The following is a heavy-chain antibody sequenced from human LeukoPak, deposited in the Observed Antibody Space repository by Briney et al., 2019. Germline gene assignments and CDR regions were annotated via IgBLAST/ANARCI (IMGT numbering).Heavy chain of an antibody. CDR1: GGSISSYY. J-gene: IGHJ5*02. Sequence: SETLSLTCTVSGGSISSYYWSWLRQPPGKGLEWIGSIYNSGISYYNPSVKSRVTISVDTSKNQFSLNLRSVTAADTAVYYCARLGLSNWFDPWGQGTLVTVSS. V-gene: IGHV4-39*01. CDR3: ARLGLSNWFDP. CDR2: IYNSGIS. D-gene: IGHD3-16*01.